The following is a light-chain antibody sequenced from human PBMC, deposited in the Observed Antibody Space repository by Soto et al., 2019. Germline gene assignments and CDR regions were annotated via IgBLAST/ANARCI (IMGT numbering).Light chain of an antibody. CDR1: QSVLYSSNNKNY. J-gene: IGKJ1*01. V-gene: IGKV4-1*01. CDR2: WAS. Sequence: DIVMTQSPDSLAVSLGERATINCKSSQSVLYSSNNKNYLAWYQQKPGQPPKLLIYWASTRESGVPDRFSGSGSGTDFTLTISSLQAEDVAVYYCQQYYSTPRTFGQGTKA. CDR3: QQYYSTPRT.